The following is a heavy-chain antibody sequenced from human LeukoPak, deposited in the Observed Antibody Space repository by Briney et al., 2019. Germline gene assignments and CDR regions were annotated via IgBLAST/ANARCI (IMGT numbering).Heavy chain of an antibody. CDR3: ARVDVYYDILTGYYPYYFDY. V-gene: IGHV4-59*01. CDR2: IYYSGST. D-gene: IGHD3-9*01. Sequence: SETLSLTCTVSGGSISSYYWSWIRQPPGKGLEWIGYIYYSGSTNYNPSLKSRVTISVDTSKNQFSLKLSSVTAADTAVYYCARVDVYYDILTGYYPYYFDYWGQGTLVTVSS. CDR1: GGSISSYY. J-gene: IGHJ4*02.